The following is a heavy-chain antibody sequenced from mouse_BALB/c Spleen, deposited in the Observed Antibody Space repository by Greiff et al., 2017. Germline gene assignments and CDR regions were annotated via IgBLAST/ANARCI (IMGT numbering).Heavy chain of an antibody. CDR1: GFTFSDYG. CDR2: ISNLAYSI. J-gene: IGHJ4*01. CDR3: ARGYGNFHAMDY. D-gene: IGHD2-1*01. V-gene: IGHV5-15*02. Sequence: EVQRVESGGGLVQPGGSRNLSCAASGFTFSDYGMAWVRQAPGKGPEWVAFISNLAYSIYYADTVTGRFTISRENAKNTLYLEMSSLRSEDTAMYYCARGYGNFHAMDYWGQGTSVTVSS.